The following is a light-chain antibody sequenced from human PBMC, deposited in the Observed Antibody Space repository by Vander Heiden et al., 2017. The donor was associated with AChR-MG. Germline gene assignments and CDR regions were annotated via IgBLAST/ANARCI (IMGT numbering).Light chain of an antibody. V-gene: IGLV1-44*01. CDR2: GNS. J-gene: IGLJ3*02. CDR3: STWDDSLSAQV. CDR1: SNNIGSYA. Sequence: QSALTQDASVSGTVGQNVTLSCTGTSNNIGSYAVGWYQQISHGAPKTVMFGNSLPSGIPDRFSGSKSGTTASLTISGLRPEDEADYYCSTWDDSLSAQVFGGGTKLTV.